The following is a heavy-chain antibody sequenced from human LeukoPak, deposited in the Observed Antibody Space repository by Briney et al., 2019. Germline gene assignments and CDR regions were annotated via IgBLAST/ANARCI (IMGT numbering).Heavy chain of an antibody. V-gene: IGHV1-46*01. D-gene: IGHD6-13*01. Sequence: ASVKDSCKASRYTFTNYYMHWVRQAPGQGLEWMGIINPSGGSTSYAQKFQGRVTMTRDMSTSTVYMELSSLRSEDTAVYYCARGGDDSSWYNWFDPWGQGTLVTVSS. CDR3: ARGGDDSSWYNWFDP. J-gene: IGHJ5*02. CDR2: INPSGGST. CDR1: RYTFTNYY.